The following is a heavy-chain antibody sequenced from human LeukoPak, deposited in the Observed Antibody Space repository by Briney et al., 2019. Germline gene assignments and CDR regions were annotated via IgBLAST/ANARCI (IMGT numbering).Heavy chain of an antibody. CDR1: GGTFSSYA. CDR2: IMPLFVTA. Sequence: SVKVSCKTSGGTFSSYAISWVRQAPGQRLEWMGGIMPLFVTANYAQESQGRVTITTDESTTTAYMELNSLRSEDTAVYYCARGSLGDGYGVGDYYQYMDVWGKGTTVTVSS. V-gene: IGHV1-69*05. D-gene: IGHD5-24*01. CDR3: ARGSLGDGYGVGDYYQYMDV. J-gene: IGHJ6*03.